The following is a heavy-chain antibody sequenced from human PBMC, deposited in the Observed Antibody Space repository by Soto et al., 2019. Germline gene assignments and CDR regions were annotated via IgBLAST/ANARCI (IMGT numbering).Heavy chain of an antibody. CDR1: GFTVSSYG. J-gene: IGHJ4*02. CDR3: AKDLNYDSSGCNFDY. Sequence: QVQLVESGGGVVQPGRSLRLSCAASGFTVSSYGMHWVRQAPGKGLEWVAVISYDGSNKYYADSVKGRFTISRDNSKNTLYLQMNSLRAEDTAVYYCAKDLNYDSSGCNFDYWGQGTLVTVSS. CDR2: ISYDGSNK. D-gene: IGHD3-22*01. V-gene: IGHV3-30*18.